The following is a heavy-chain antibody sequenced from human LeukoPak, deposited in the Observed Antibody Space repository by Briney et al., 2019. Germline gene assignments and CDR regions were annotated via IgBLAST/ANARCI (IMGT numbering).Heavy chain of an antibody. CDR1: GFTFSSYA. CDR3: ASDEWLDAFDI. V-gene: IGHV3-23*01. Sequence: GGSLRLSCAASGFTFSSYAMSWVRQAPGKGLEWVSAISGSGGSTYYADSVKGRFTISRDNAKNSLYLQMNSLRAEDTAVYYCASDEWLDAFDIWGQGTMVTVSS. CDR2: ISGSGGST. J-gene: IGHJ3*02. D-gene: IGHD3-3*01.